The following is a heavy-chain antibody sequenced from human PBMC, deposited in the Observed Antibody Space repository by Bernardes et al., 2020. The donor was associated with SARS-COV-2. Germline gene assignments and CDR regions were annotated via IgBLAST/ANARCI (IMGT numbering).Heavy chain of an antibody. CDR3: ARDYSTSAGNWFDP. D-gene: IGHD6-6*01. CDR1: GDSISAYY. Sequence: SETLSLTCTVSGDSISAYYWSWIRQPPGKGLGWSGYIYYSGSTNYNPSLKSRVTISIDTSKNQFSLKLSSVTAADTAVYYCARDYSTSAGNWFDPWGQGTLVTVSS. J-gene: IGHJ5*02. CDR2: IYYSGST. V-gene: IGHV4-59*01.